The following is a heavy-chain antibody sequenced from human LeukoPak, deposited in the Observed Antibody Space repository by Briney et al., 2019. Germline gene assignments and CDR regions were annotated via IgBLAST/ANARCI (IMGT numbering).Heavy chain of an antibody. V-gene: IGHV3-23*01. CDR1: GFTFSSYA. J-gene: IGHJ4*02. D-gene: IGHD3-22*01. CDR3: AKMGYYESSDFFDY. CDR2: ISGDGGSA. Sequence: GGSLRLSCAASGFTFSSYAMSWVRQAPGKGLEWVSAISGDGGSAYYSDSVKGRFTISRDNSKNTLYLQMHSLRAEDTAVYYCAKMGYYESSDFFDYWGLGTLVTVSS.